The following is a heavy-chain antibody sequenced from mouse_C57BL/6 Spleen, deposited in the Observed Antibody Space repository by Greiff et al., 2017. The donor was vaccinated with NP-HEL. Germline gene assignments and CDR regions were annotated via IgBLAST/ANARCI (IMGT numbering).Heavy chain of an antibody. CDR1: GYTFTSYW. J-gene: IGHJ2*01. CDR3: ARDYYGSRESFLDY. Sequence: QVQLQQPGAELVRPGSSVKLSCKASGYTFTSYWMHWVKQRPIQGLEWIGNIDPSDSETHYNQKFKDKATLTVDKSSSTAYMQLSSLTSEDSAVYYCARDYYGSRESFLDYWGQGTTLTVSS. D-gene: IGHD1-1*01. V-gene: IGHV1-52*01. CDR2: IDPSDSET.